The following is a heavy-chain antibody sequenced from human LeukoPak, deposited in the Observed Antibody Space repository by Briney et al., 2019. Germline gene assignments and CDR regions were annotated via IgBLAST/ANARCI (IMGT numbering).Heavy chain of an antibody. CDR1: GGTFSSYA. J-gene: IGHJ3*02. V-gene: IGHV1-69*13. CDR3: ASGVVGLTHTAFDI. CDR2: IIPIFGTA. D-gene: IGHD2-8*02. Sequence: ASVKVSCKASGGTFSSYAISWVRQAPGQGLEWMGGIIPIFGTANYAQKFQGRVTITADESTSTAYMELSSLRSEDTAMYYCASGVVGLTHTAFDIWGQGTMVTVSS.